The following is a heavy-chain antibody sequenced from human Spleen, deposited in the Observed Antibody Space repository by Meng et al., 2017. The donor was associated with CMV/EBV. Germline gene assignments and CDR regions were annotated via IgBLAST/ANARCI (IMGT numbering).Heavy chain of an antibody. CDR1: GFMFRNYG. J-gene: IGHJ5*02. CDR3: TRASALNYFDP. CDR2: IRSDRKNI. Sequence: GGSLRLSCAASGFMFRNYGMHWVRQAPGIGLEWLAFIRSDRKNIFYADSVKGRFTISRDNSNNTLYLQMNGLRSDDTAVYYCTRASALNYFDPWGQGTLVTVSS. V-gene: IGHV3-30*02. D-gene: IGHD5-24*01.